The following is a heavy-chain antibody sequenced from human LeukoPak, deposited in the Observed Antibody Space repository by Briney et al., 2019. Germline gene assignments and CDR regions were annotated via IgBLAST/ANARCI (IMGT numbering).Heavy chain of an antibody. Sequence: GGSLRLSCVVSGFTFASSWMTWVRQAPGKGLEWVANIKEDGSEKHYVDSVKGRLTISRDNAKNSLYPQMNSLRAEDTAVYYCAREPGIGYAFDIWGQGTMVTVSS. CDR1: GFTFASSW. V-gene: IGHV3-7*01. J-gene: IGHJ3*02. CDR2: IKEDGSEK. CDR3: AREPGIGYAFDI. D-gene: IGHD3-10*01.